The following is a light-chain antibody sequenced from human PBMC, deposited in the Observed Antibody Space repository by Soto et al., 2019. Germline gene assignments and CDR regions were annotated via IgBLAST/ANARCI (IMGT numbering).Light chain of an antibody. CDR1: SSDVGAYNY. V-gene: IGLV2-14*01. Sequence: QSALTQPASVSGSPGQSITISCTGTSSDVGAYNYVSWYQQHPGKAPKLMIYDVNNRPSGVSSRFSGSKSGNTASLTISGLQAEDEADYYCSSYTSSTTLIIFGGGTKLTVL. CDR3: SSYTSSTTLII. J-gene: IGLJ2*01. CDR2: DVN.